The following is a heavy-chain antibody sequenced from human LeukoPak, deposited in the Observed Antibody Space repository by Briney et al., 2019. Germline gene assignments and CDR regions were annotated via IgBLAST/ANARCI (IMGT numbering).Heavy chain of an antibody. CDR2: ISADGGST. CDR3: AKESGKFDY. CDR1: GLNFDDSA. V-gene: IGHV3-43*02. J-gene: IGHJ4*02. Sequence: GGSLRLSCVASGLNFDDSAMHWVRQAPGKGLEWVSLISADGGSTFSADSVKGRFSISRDNSKNSLYLQMNSLRSEDTAMYYCAKESGKFDYWGRGTLVAVSS.